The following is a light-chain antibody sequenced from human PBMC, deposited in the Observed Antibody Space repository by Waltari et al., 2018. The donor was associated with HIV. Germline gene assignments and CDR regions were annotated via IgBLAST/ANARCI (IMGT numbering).Light chain of an antibody. CDR3: CSYADSPPYV. Sequence: QSAPTQPASVSGSPGQSITISCTGTSSDVGSYNLVSWYQQHPGKAPKLMVYEVSKRPSGVSNRFSGSKSGNTASLTISGLQAEDEADYYCCSYADSPPYVFGTGTKVTVL. J-gene: IGLJ1*01. CDR1: SSDVGSYNL. V-gene: IGLV2-23*02. CDR2: EVS.